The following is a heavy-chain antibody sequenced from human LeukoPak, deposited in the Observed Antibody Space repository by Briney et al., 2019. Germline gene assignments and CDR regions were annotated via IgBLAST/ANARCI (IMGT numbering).Heavy chain of an antibody. J-gene: IGHJ4*02. D-gene: IGHD2-15*01. CDR1: GYTFTGYY. Sequence: GASVKVSCKASGYTFTGYYMHWVRQAPGQGLEWMGWINPNSGGTNYAQKFQGRVTMTRDTSISTAYMELSRLRSDDTAVYYCARDNCSGGSCYSVPGDYWGQGTLVTVSS. CDR2: INPNSGGT. CDR3: ARDNCSGGSCYSVPGDY. V-gene: IGHV1-2*02.